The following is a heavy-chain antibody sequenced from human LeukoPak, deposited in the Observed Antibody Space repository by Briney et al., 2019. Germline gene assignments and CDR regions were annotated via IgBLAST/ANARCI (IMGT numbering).Heavy chain of an antibody. D-gene: IGHD6-19*01. CDR2: ISSSSSYI. V-gene: IGHV3-21*01. J-gene: IGHJ4*02. CDR1: GFTFTTYS. Sequence: GGSLRLSCAASGFTFTTYSMNWVRQAPGKGLEWVSSISSSSSYIYYADSVKGRFTISVDNAKNSLYLQMNSLRADDTAIYYCVGDTDLAVAGYWGQGNVVIVSS. CDR3: VGDTDLAVAGY.